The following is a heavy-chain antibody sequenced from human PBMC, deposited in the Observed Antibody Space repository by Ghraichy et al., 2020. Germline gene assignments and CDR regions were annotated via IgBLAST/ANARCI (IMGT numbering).Heavy chain of an antibody. J-gene: IGHJ5*01. CDR3: ARDRVLNWLDP. V-gene: IGHV4-34*01. CDR1: GGSFSGYH. CDR2: IDHSGTT. D-gene: IGHD3-10*01. Sequence: SETLSLTCAVYGGSFSGYHWSWIRQPPGMGLEWIGEIDHSGTTNYNPSLQSRVTMSVDTSKNQFSPNLSSVTAADTAVYYCARDRVLNWLDPWGQGTLVTVSS.